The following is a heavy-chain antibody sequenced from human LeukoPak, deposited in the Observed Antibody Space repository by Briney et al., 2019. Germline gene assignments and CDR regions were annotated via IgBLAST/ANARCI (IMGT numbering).Heavy chain of an antibody. V-gene: IGHV1-8*01. Sequence: GASVKVSCTASGYTFTSYDINWVRQATGQGLEWMGWMNPNSGNTGYAQQFQGRVTMTRSTSISTAYMELSSLSSEDTAMYYCARGERVFRGGIDYYFDYWGQGTLVTVSS. D-gene: IGHD3-10*01. CDR1: GYTFTSYD. J-gene: IGHJ4*02. CDR3: ARGERVFRGGIDYYFDY. CDR2: MNPNSGNT.